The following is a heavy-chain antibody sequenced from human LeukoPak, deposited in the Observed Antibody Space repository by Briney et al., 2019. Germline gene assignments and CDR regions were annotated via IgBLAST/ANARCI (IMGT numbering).Heavy chain of an antibody. J-gene: IGHJ4*02. V-gene: IGHV4-39*01. Sequence: SETLSLTCTVSGGSISSSSYYWGWIRQPPGKGLEWIGSIYYSGSTYYNPSLKSRVTISVDTSKNQFSLKLSSVTAADTAVYYCARSSRGYYGSGSYTDYWGQGTLVTVSS. CDR2: IYYSGST. CDR3: ARSSRGYYGSGSYTDY. CDR1: GGSISSSSYY. D-gene: IGHD3-10*01.